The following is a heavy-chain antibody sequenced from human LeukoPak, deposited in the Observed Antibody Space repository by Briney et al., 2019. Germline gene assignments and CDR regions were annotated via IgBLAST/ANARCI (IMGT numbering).Heavy chain of an antibody. V-gene: IGHV1-18*01. CDR1: GYTFTSYG. CDR2: ISAYNGNT. CDR3: ARDPGYSYGTSWFDP. D-gene: IGHD5-18*01. Sequence: GAAVKVSCKASGYTFTSYGINWVRPAPGQGLSWMGWISAYNGNTNYAQKLQGRVTMTTDTSTSTAYMELRSLRSDDTAVYYCARDPGYSYGTSWFDPWGQGTLVTVSS. J-gene: IGHJ5*02.